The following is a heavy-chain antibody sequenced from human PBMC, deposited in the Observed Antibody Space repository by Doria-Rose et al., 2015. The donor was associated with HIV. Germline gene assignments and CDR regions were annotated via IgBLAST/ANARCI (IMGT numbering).Heavy chain of an antibody. J-gene: IGHJ4*02. CDR3: ARDGGGGDY. CDR1: GFTFSDYY. D-gene: IGHD3-16*01. Sequence: LSCAASGFTFSDYYMTWIRQTPGRGLEWLSFISSSSAHTNYADSVKGRFTISRDNAKNSLYLQMNSLRVEDTAVYYCARDGGGGDYWGQGTLVTISS. CDR2: ISSSSAHT. V-gene: IGHV3-11*06.